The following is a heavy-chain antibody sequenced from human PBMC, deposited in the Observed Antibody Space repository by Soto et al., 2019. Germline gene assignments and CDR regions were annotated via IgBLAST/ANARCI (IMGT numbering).Heavy chain of an antibody. D-gene: IGHD3-16*01. CDR3: ARGDKNNDYYFDH. CDR1: GASISSGDYA. V-gene: IGHV4-30-2*01. Sequence: SETLSLTCVVSGASISSGDYAWNWVRQPPGKGLEWLGYIYNNGGSYYNPSLKSRVTISLDRSQNHFSLRLNSVTAADTALYFCARGDKNNDYYFDHWGQGTLVTVSS. J-gene: IGHJ4*02. CDR2: IYNNGGS.